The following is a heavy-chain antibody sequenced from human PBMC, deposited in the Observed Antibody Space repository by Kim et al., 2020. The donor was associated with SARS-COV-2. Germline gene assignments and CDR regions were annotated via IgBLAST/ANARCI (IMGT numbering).Heavy chain of an antibody. V-gene: IGHV3-9*01. D-gene: IGHD5-12*01. Sequence: DSVKGRFTIARDNAKNSLYLQMNSLRAEDTALYYCAKEKDSGYDSYYFDYWGQGTLVTVSS. J-gene: IGHJ4*02. CDR3: AKEKDSGYDSYYFDY.